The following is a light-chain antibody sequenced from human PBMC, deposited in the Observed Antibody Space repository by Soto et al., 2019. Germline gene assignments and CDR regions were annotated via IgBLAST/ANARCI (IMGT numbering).Light chain of an antibody. CDR1: QSVSSY. CDR3: QQRGSWPPVFT. V-gene: IGKV3-11*01. Sequence: EIVLTQSPATLSLSPGERATLSCRASQSVSSYLAWYQQKPGQAPRLLIHDASNRATGIPARFSGSGSGTDFTLTISSLEPEDFAVYYCQQRGSWPPVFTFGGGTKVEIK. CDR2: DAS. J-gene: IGKJ4*01.